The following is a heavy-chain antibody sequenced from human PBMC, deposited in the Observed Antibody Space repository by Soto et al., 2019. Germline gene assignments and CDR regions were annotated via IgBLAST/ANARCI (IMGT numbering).Heavy chain of an antibody. Sequence: GGSLRLSCAASGFTFSSFWMSWVRQAPGQGLEWVASIQQDGSEKYYVDSVKGRFTISRDNAKNSLYLQMNSLRAEDTAVYYCARGQLVSTSGYWGQGTLVTVSS. D-gene: IGHD6-13*01. CDR3: ARGQLVSTSGY. CDR2: IQQDGSEK. V-gene: IGHV3-7*04. J-gene: IGHJ4*02. CDR1: GFTFSSFW.